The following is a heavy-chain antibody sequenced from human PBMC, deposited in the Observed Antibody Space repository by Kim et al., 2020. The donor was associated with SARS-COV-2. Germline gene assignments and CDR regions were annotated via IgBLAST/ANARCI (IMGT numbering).Heavy chain of an antibody. J-gene: IGHJ6*02. Sequence: GGSLRLSCAASGFTFCGHDMHWVRQGSGKGLEWVSAIGTAGETFYSGSVKGRFIISRENGRNSLFLQMDSLKVGDTALYYCARGIHQWLGVDVWGQGTTVTVSS. CDR1: GFTFCGHD. D-gene: IGHD5-18*01. CDR2: IGTAGET. V-gene: IGHV3-13*04. CDR3: ARGIHQWLGVDV.